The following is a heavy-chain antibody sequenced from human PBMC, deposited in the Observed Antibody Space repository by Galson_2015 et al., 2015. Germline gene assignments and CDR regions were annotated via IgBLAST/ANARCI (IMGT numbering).Heavy chain of an antibody. CDR1: GFTFGSAA. CDR3: AKDLQMAR. Sequence: SLRLSCAASGFTFGSAAMTWVRQAPGKGLEWVSVVSASGTNTYYEDSVKGRFTISRDNAKNTLYLQMNSLSAEDTAVYYCAKDLQMARWGQGTLVTVSS. CDR2: VSASGTNT. D-gene: IGHD5-24*01. V-gene: IGHV3-23*01. J-gene: IGHJ4*02.